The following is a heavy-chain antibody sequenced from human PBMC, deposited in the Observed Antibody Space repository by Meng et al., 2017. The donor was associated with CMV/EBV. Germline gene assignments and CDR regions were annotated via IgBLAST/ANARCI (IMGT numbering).Heavy chain of an antibody. CDR2: ISSSGSTI. V-gene: IGHV3-48*04. CDR1: GFTFSSYS. Sequence: GESLKISCAASGFTFSSYSMNWVRQAPGKGLEWVSYISSSGSTIYYADSVKGRFTISRDNAKNSLYLQMNSLRAEDTAVYYRAREDYTENYYYGMDVWGQGTTVTVSS. D-gene: IGHD4-11*01. CDR3: AREDYTENYYYGMDV. J-gene: IGHJ6*02.